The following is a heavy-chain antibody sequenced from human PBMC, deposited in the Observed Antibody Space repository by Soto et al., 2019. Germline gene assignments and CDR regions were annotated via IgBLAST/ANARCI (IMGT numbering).Heavy chain of an antibody. CDR3: ASHYLRGYSGYFPLNS. D-gene: IGHD5-12*01. V-gene: IGHV1-69*06. CDR1: GGTFSSYA. Sequence: ASVKVSCKASGGTFSSYAISWVRQAPGQGLEWMGGIIPIFGTANYAQKYQGRVTITAGKFTRTAYMELSSLRSEDTAVYYCASHYLRGYSGYFPLNSWGQGTLVTVSS. J-gene: IGHJ4*02. CDR2: IIPIFGTA.